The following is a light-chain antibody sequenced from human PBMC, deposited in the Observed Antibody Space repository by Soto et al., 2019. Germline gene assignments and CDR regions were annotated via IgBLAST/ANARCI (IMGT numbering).Light chain of an antibody. CDR1: QHISNW. J-gene: IGKJ4*01. CDR3: QQSKRFPPLT. Sequence: DIQMTQSPSSVSASVGDTVTITCRASQHISNWLAWYQQKPGRAPKPLIHGSSNLQSEVPSRFRGSGSGTDFTLSISSLQPKDFGTYYWQQSKRFPPLTFGGGTRVEIK. CDR2: GSS. V-gene: IGKV1-12*01.